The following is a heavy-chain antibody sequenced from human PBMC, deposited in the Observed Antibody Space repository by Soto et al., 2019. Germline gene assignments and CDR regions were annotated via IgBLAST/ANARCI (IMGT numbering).Heavy chain of an antibody. CDR1: GFTFSSYG. V-gene: IGHV3-30*18. J-gene: IGHJ4*02. D-gene: IGHD3-22*01. CDR2: ISYDGSNK. CDR3: AKGSRYHGDSSRDWAFDY. Sequence: QVQLVESGGGVVQPGRSLRLSCAASGFTFSSYGMHWVRQAPGKGLEWVAVISYDGSNKYYADSVKGRFTISRDNSKKTLYPQMNSLRGEDTGVYYCAKGSRYHGDSSRDWAFDYWGQGTLVTVSS.